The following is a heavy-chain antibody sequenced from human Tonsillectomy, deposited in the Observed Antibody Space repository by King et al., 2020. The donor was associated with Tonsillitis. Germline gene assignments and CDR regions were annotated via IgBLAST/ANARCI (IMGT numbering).Heavy chain of an antibody. Sequence: QLVQSGAEVKKPGESLKISCKGSGYSFSTYWIGWVRQVPGKGLEWMGIIYPSDSDTGYSPSLQGQVTISADKSISTAYLQWSSLKASDTAMYYCARLEGDTYSGVDYWGQGTLVTVSS. D-gene: IGHD2-21*01. J-gene: IGHJ4*02. CDR3: ARLEGDTYSGVDY. CDR1: GYSFSTYW. CDR2: IYPSDSDT. V-gene: IGHV5-51*01.